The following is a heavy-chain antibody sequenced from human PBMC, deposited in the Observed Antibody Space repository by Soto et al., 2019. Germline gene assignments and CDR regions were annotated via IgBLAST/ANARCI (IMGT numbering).Heavy chain of an antibody. J-gene: IGHJ4*02. CDR3: EKTVSRDEAYYYFDY. V-gene: IGHV3-23*01. Sequence: EVQLLESGGGLVQPGGSLRLSCAASGFTFSSYAMSWVRQAPGKGLEWVSAISGSGNSPYYADYVKGRFTFSRDNSKNTVYLQMSSLKAEDTAVYYCEKTVSRDEAYYYFDYWGQGTLVSVSS. CDR2: ISGSGNSP. CDR1: GFTFSSYA. D-gene: IGHD4-17*01.